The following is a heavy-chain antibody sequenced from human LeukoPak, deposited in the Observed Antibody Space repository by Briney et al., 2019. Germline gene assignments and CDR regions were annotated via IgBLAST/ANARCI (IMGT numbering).Heavy chain of an antibody. D-gene: IGHD3-22*01. CDR1: GGSVSSGSYY. J-gene: IGHJ4*02. CDR3: ARGNYYDSSGPIDY. Sequence: SETLSLTCTVSGGSVSSGSYYWNWIRQPPGKGLEWIGYIYYSGSTNYNPSLKSRVTISVDTSKSQFSLKLSSVTAADTAVYYCARGNYYDSSGPIDYWGQGTLVTVSS. CDR2: IYYSGST. V-gene: IGHV4-61*01.